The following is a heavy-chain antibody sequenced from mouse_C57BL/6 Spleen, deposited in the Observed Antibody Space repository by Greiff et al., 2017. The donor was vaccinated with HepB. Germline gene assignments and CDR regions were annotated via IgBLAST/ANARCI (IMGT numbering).Heavy chain of an antibody. CDR3: AYYGNYYAMDY. Sequence: VKLQESGAELARPGASVKMSCKASGYTFTSYTMHWVKQRPGQGLEWIGYINPSSGYTKYNQKFKDKATLTADKSSSTAYMQLSSLTSEDSAVYYCAYYGNYYAMDYWGQGTSVTVSS. D-gene: IGHD2-1*01. CDR1: GYTFTSYT. V-gene: IGHV1-4*01. J-gene: IGHJ4*01. CDR2: INPSSGYT.